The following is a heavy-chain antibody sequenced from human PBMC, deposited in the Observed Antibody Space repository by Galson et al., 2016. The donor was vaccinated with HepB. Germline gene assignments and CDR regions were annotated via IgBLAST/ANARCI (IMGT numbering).Heavy chain of an antibody. CDR2: ISGRAGST. V-gene: IGHV3-23*01. D-gene: IGHD3-22*01. CDR1: GFSISSYA. CDR3: AKHVSGYYVSAHFDY. Sequence: SLRLSCAVSGFSISSYAMRWVRQAPGKGLEWVSAISGRAGSTNYADSVKGRFTISRDNSKNTLYLQMNSLRAEDTAAYYCAKHVSGYYVSAHFDYWGQGTLVTVSS. J-gene: IGHJ4*02.